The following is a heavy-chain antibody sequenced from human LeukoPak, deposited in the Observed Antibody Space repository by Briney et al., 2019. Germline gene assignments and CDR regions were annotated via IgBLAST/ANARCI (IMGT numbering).Heavy chain of an antibody. CDR2: IIPIFGTA. CDR1: GGTFSSYA. D-gene: IGHD3-22*01. J-gene: IGHJ4*02. V-gene: IGHV1-69*13. Sequence: SVKVSCKASGGTFSSYAISWVRQAPGQGLEWMGGIIPIFGTANYAQKFQGRVTITADESTSTAYMELSSLRSEDTAVYYCARVGSYYDSSGYPTPFDYWGQGTLVTVSS. CDR3: ARVGSYYDSSGYPTPFDY.